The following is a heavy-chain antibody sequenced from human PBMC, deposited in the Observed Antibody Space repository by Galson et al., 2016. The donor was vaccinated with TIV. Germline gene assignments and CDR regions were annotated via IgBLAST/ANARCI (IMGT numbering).Heavy chain of an antibody. CDR1: GGVFNNYA. J-gene: IGHJ6*02. V-gene: IGHV1-69*01. Sequence: CKASGGVFNNYAIIWVRQAPGQGLEWMGGIAPLSGTNYAKKFQGRVTVTADEATKTTYMDLSGLRSDDTAVYYCARGGHYALDVWGQGTAVTVSS. CDR2: IAPLSGT. D-gene: IGHD3-16*01. CDR3: ARGGHYALDV.